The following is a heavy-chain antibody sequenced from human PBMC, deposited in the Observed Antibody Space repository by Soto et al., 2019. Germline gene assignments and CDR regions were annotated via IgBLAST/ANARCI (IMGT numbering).Heavy chain of an antibody. CDR2: TSWNGGSI. Sequence: PGGSLRLSCAASGFTFDDYGMHWVRQAPGKGLEWVSGTSWNGGSIGYADSVKGRFTISRDNAKNPLYLQMNSLRAEDTALYYCAKAPRNSYGLIDNWGQGTLVTVSS. V-gene: IGHV3-9*01. J-gene: IGHJ4*02. D-gene: IGHD5-18*01. CDR1: GFTFDDYG. CDR3: AKAPRNSYGLIDN.